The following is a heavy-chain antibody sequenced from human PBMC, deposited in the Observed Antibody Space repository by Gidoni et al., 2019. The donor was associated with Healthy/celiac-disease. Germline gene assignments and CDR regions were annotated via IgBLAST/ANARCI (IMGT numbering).Heavy chain of an antibody. V-gene: IGHV1-8*01. J-gene: IGHJ4*02. CDR1: GYTFPSYD. CDR3: ARGLFSGYSSSSGY. Sequence: QVQLVQSGAEVKKPGASVKVSCKASGYTFPSYDINWVRQATGQGLEWMGWMNPNSGNTGYAQKFQGRVTRTRNNSISTAYMELSSLRSEDTAVYYCARGLFSGYSSSSGYWGQGTLVTVSS. CDR2: MNPNSGNT. D-gene: IGHD6-6*01.